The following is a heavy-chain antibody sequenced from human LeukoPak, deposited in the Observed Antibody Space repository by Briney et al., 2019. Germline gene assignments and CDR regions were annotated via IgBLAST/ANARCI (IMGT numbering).Heavy chain of an antibody. J-gene: IGHJ4*02. Sequence: GGSLRLSCAASGFTFSSYGMHWVRQAPGKGLEWVAVISYDGSNKYYADSVKGRFTISRDNSKNTLYPQMNSLRAEDTAVYYCARVVDTATDYWGQGTLVTVSS. D-gene: IGHD5-18*01. V-gene: IGHV3-30*03. CDR2: ISYDGSNK. CDR1: GFTFSSYG. CDR3: ARVVDTATDY.